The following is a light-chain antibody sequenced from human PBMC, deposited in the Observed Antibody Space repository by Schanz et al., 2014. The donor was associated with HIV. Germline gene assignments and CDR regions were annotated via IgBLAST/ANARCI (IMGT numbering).Light chain of an antibody. CDR3: AAWDDGLSGRV. Sequence: QSVLTQPPSASGTPGQRVTISCSGSSSNIGSRSVDWYQQFPGAAPKLLIYNTHLRPSGVTDRFSGSKSGTLASLAISGLRSDDEADYYCAAWDDGLSGRVFGGGTKLTVL. CDR1: SSNIGSRS. CDR2: NTH. V-gene: IGLV1-47*02. J-gene: IGLJ2*01.